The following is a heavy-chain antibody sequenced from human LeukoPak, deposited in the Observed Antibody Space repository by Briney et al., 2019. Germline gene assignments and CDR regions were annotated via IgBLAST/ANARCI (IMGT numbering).Heavy chain of an antibody. D-gene: IGHD3-22*01. CDR2: ISYDGNNN. V-gene: IGHV3-30-3*01. CDR1: GFTFSSYA. Sequence: PGGSLRLSCTASGFTFSSYAIHWVRQAPGKGLEWVAVISYDGNNNYYADSVKGRFTISRDNSKNTLYLQTNSLRAEDTAVYYCARDPDSSGYWGQGTLVTASS. J-gene: IGHJ4*02. CDR3: ARDPDSSGY.